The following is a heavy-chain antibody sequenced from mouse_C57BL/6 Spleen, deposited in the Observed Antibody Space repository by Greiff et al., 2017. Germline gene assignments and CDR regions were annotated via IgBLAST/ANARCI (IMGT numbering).Heavy chain of an antibody. CDR3: ARGGYYGNYGNY. CDR2: IDPSDSYT. D-gene: IGHD2-1*01. J-gene: IGHJ2*01. V-gene: IGHV1-69*01. CDR1: GYTFTSYW. Sequence: VKLQQPGAELVMPGASVKLSCKASGYTFTSYWMHWVKQRPGQGLEWIVEIDPSDSYTNYNQKFKGKSTLTVDKSSSTAYMQLSSLTSEDSAVYDCARGGYYGNYGNYWGQGTTLTVSS.